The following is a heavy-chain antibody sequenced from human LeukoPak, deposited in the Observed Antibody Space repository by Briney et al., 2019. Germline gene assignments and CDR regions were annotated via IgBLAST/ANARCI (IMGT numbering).Heavy chain of an antibody. Sequence: PGGSLRLSCAASGFIFSRYTINWVRQAPGKGLEWVSSIWSDSAEIHYADSVKGRFTISRDNAKDSLYLQMNSLRAEDSAVYYCARIGYCSGGSCYPLDYWGQGTLVTVSS. CDR2: IWSDSAEI. CDR1: GFIFSRYT. CDR3: ARIGYCSGGSCYPLDY. J-gene: IGHJ4*02. V-gene: IGHV3-21*01. D-gene: IGHD2-15*01.